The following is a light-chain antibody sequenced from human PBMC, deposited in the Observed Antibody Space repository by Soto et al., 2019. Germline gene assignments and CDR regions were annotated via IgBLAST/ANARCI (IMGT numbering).Light chain of an antibody. V-gene: IGLV2-14*01. CDR1: SSDVGGYNY. CDR3: SSYTRSSAWV. J-gene: IGLJ3*02. CDR2: EVT. Sequence: QSALTQPASVSGSPGQSITISCTGTSSDVGGYNYVSWYQQYPGKAPKLMIYEVTNRPSGVSNRFSGSKSGNTASLTISGLQAEDEADYYCSSYTRSSAWVFGGGTKLTVL.